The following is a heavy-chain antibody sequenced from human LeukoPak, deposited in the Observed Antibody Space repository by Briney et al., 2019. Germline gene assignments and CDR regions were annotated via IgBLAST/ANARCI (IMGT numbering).Heavy chain of an antibody. Sequence: SGRSLRLSCAASGFTLSSYGMNWVRQAPGKGLEWVSSISSSSSYIYYTDSVKGRFTISRDNAKNSLYLQMNSLRAEDTAVYYCARDQSPSYDFWSGDRLNYWGQGTLVTVSS. CDR3: ARDQSPSYDFWSGDRLNY. CDR2: ISSSSSYI. D-gene: IGHD3-3*01. CDR1: GFTLSSYG. J-gene: IGHJ4*02. V-gene: IGHV3-21*01.